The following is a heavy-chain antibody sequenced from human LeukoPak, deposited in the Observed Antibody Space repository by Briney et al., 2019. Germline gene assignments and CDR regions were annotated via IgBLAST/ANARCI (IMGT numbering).Heavy chain of an antibody. CDR3: ARSSSGLDYGDYYFDY. Sequence: SETLSLTCTVSDGSISDYYWSWIRQSPGKGLEWIGYIYDSGGTNYNPSLRSRVTISLDTSKNQVSLKLSSLTAADTAIYYCARSSSGLDYGDYYFDYWGRGTLVTVFS. J-gene: IGHJ4*02. D-gene: IGHD4-17*01. V-gene: IGHV4-59*01. CDR1: DGSISDYY. CDR2: IYDSGGT.